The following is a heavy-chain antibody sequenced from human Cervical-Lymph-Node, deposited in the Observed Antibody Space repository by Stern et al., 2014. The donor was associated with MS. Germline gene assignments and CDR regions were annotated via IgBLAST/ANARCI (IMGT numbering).Heavy chain of an antibody. CDR2: IIPFLGIA. CDR3: ARSPDLYDSSGYYFD. V-gene: IGHV1-69*04. CDR1: GGTLNNYA. Sequence: QVQLVQSGAEVKKPGSSVKVSCKASGGTLNNYAVSWGRQAPGQGLEWIGKIIPFLGIANYAHKFLGRVTLTAAATTSYMEVSSLRSDDTSVYYCARSPDLYDSSGYYFDWGQGTLVTVSS. J-gene: IGHJ4*02. D-gene: IGHD3-22*01.